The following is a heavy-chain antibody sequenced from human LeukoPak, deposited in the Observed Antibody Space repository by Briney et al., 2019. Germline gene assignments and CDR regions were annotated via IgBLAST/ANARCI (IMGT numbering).Heavy chain of an antibody. D-gene: IGHD1-14*01. J-gene: IGHJ4*02. V-gene: IGHV3-21*06. CDR3: ATETNGRHYDY. CDR1: GLTFSTSG. Sequence: NPGGSLRLSCTTSGLTFSTSGFNWVRQAPGKGLEWVASIGPTGFDRYHADSIKGRFTISRDNANNFLYPQMDSLRAEDTAVYYCATETNGRHYDYWGQGTLLTVSS. CDR2: IGPTGFDR.